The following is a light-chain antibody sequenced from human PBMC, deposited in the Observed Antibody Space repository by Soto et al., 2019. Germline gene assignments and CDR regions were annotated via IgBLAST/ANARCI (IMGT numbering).Light chain of an antibody. J-gene: IGKJ5*01. Sequence: IQMTQSPSSLSESVGDRVTITCGASQSISSYLDWYQQKPGKAPKLLIYAASSLQSGVPSRFSGSGSGTDFTLTISSLQPEDFATYYCQQSYSTPITFGQGTRLEI. CDR1: QSISSY. V-gene: IGKV1-39*01. CDR3: QQSYSTPIT. CDR2: AAS.